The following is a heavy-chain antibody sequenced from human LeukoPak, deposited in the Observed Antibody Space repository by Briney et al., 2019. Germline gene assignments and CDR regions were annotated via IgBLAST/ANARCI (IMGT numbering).Heavy chain of an antibody. Sequence: SETLSLTCTVSGGSISSYYWSWIRQPPGKGLEWIGYIYYSGSTNYNPSLKSRVTISVDTSKNQFSLKLSSVTAADTAVYYCAREGGEYYDSERLDAFDIWGQGTMVTVSS. J-gene: IGHJ3*02. V-gene: IGHV4-59*01. CDR3: AREGGEYYDSERLDAFDI. CDR2: IYYSGST. D-gene: IGHD3-22*01. CDR1: GGSISSYY.